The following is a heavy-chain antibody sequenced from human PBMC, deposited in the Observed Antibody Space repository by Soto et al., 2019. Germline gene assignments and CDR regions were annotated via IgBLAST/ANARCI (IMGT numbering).Heavy chain of an antibody. CDR3: ARTLLLGYVSMIVQYSFDI. J-gene: IGHJ4*02. CDR2: IIPIYGTT. V-gene: IGHV1-69*13. D-gene: IGHD3-22*01. Sequence: SVKVSCKASGGTFTSYAISWVRQAPGQGLEWMGGIIPIYGTTNYAQKFQGRVTITADESTSTAYMELSSLRSEDTAVYYCARTLLLGYVSMIVQYSFDIWGQGTLVTVSS. CDR1: GGTFTSYA.